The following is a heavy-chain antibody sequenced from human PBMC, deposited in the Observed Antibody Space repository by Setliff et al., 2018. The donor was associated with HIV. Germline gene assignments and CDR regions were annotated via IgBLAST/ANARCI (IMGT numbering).Heavy chain of an antibody. J-gene: IGHJ5*02. V-gene: IGHV4-34*01. CDR3: ARVAAGTYGKGDWFDP. Sequence: SETLSLTCAVYGETFSGYYWSWIRQTPGKGLEWIGEINHGGITNSNPSLKSRVTISVDTSKNLFSLKMSSVTAADTAIYYCARVAAGTYGKGDWFDPWGQGTQVTVSS. CDR2: INHGGIT. CDR1: GETFSGYY. D-gene: IGHD3-10*01.